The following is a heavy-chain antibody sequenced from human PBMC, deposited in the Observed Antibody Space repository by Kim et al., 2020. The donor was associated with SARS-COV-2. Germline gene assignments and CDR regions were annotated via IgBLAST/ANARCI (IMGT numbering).Heavy chain of an antibody. Sequence: SETLSLTCTVSGGSVSSGSYYWSWIRQPPGKGLEWIGYIYYSGSTNYNPSLKSRVTISVYTSKNQFSLKLSSLTAADTAVYYCACRAVGPAAHNWFAALGQGTLFTVSS. CDR1: GGSVSSGSYY. J-gene: IGHJ5*02. D-gene: IGHD2-2*01. CDR3: ACRAVGPAAHNWFAA. V-gene: IGHV4-61*01. CDR2: IYYSGST.